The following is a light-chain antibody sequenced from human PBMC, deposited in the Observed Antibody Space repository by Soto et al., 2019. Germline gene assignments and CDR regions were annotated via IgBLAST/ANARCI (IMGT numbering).Light chain of an antibody. V-gene: IGLV1-40*01. J-gene: IGLJ2*01. CDR2: GNS. Sequence: QSVLTQPPSVSGAPGQRVTISCTGSSSNIGAGYDEHWYQQLPGTAPKLLIYGNSNRPSGVPDRFSGSRSGTSASLAITGLQAEDEADYYCQSYDGSLSGFVVFGGGTKLTVL. CDR1: SSNIGAGYD. CDR3: QSYDGSLSGFVV.